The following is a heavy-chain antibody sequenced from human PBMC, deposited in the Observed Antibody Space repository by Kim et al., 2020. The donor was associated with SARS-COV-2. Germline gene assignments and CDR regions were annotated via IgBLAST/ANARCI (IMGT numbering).Heavy chain of an antibody. Sequence: LKSRVTISVDTSKNQFSLKLSSVTDADTAVYYCARSPADYYDSSVAAFDIWGQGTMVTVSS. D-gene: IGHD3-22*01. J-gene: IGHJ3*02. CDR3: ARSPADYYDSSVAAFDI. V-gene: IGHV4-39*07.